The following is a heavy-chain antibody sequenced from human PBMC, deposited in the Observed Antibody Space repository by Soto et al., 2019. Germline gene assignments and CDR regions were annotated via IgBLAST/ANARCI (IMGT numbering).Heavy chain of an antibody. J-gene: IGHJ5*02. D-gene: IGHD2-21*01. Sequence: SETLSLTCTVSGGSISSYYWSWIRQPPGKGLEWIGYIYYSGSTNYNPSLKSRVTISVDTSKNQFSLKLSSVTAADTAVYYCARHVNVIWFDPWGQGTLVTVSS. CDR1: GGSISSYY. V-gene: IGHV4-59*08. CDR3: ARHVNVIWFDP. CDR2: IYYSGST.